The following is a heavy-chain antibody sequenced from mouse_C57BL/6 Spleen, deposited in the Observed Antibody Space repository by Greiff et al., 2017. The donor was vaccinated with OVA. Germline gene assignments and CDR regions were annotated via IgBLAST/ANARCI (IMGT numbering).Heavy chain of an antibody. CDR1: GYTFTDYN. J-gene: IGHJ3*01. CDR2: INPNNGGT. D-gene: IGHD2-4*01. Sequence: LKVSGPELVKPGASVKIPCKASGYTFTDYNMDWVKQSHGKSLEWIGDINPNNGGTIYNQKFKGKATSTVDKSSSTAYMELRSLTSEDTAVYYCARRGYDYDGFAYWGQGTLVTVSA. V-gene: IGHV1-18*01. CDR3: ARRGYDYDGFAY.